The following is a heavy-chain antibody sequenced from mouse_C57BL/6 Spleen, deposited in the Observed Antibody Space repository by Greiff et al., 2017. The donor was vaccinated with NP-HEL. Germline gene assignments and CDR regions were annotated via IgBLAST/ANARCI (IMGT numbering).Heavy chain of an antibody. CDR3: ARLITTVGATGFYY. V-gene: IGHV1-9*01. Sequence: VQRVESGAELMKPGASVKLSCKATGYTFTGYWIEWVKQRPGHGLEWIGEILPGSGSPNYNEKFKGKATFTAATSSNTAYMQLSSLTTEDSAIDYCARLITTVGATGFYYWGQGTTLTVSS. CDR2: ILPGSGSP. J-gene: IGHJ2*01. CDR1: GYTFTGYW. D-gene: IGHD1-1*01.